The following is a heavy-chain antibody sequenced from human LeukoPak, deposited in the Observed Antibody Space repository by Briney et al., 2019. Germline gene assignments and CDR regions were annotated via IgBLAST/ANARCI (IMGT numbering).Heavy chain of an antibody. V-gene: IGHV3-73*01. CDR2: IRAKGNNYAP. CDR1: AFALRDFT. D-gene: IGHD6-19*01. J-gene: IGHJ1*01. CDR3: SAGPSGWTEFFRQ. Sequence: PGGSLRLSCTAPAFALRDFTIHWVRQASGKGLEWVARIRAKGNNYAPEYGAEKKGRFTISRDDAKNTAYLQMNSMRADDRAMYYCSAGPSGWTEFFRQWGEGTLVRVSS.